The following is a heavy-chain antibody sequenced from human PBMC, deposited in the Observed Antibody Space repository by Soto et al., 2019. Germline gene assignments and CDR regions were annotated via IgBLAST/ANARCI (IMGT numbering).Heavy chain of an antibody. D-gene: IGHD2-21*01. V-gene: IGHV4-34*01. Sequence: QVQLQQWGAGLLKPSETLSLTCVVSGGSLSDYFWSWIRQPPGMALEWIGEINHLGSINYNPSLKNRVTMSVDTSKNQFSLTLNSVTAADTATYYCARGGISHWAYFYYMDVWDRGTTVTVSS. CDR2: INHLGSI. J-gene: IGHJ6*03. CDR1: GGSLSDYF. CDR3: ARGGISHWAYFYYMDV.